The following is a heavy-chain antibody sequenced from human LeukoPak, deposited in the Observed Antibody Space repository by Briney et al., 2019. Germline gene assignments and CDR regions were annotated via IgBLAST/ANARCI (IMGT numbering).Heavy chain of an antibody. Sequence: SVKVSCKASGYTLTSYYMHWVRQAPGQGLEWMGGIIPIFGTANYAQKFQGRVTITADKSTSTAYMELSSLRSEDTAVYYCASGDGSIAARPGYYYYMDVWGKGTTVTVSS. CDR3: ASGDGSIAARPGYYYYMDV. J-gene: IGHJ6*03. CDR2: IIPIFGTA. V-gene: IGHV1-69*06. CDR1: GYTLTSYY. D-gene: IGHD6-6*01.